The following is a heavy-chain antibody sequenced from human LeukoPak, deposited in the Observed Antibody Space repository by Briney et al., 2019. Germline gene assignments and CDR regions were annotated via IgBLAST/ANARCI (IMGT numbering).Heavy chain of an antibody. V-gene: IGHV3-23*01. CDR3: AKGFWRYLDY. J-gene: IGHJ4*02. CDR2: VGGANSIT. CDR1: GFTFSTYA. Sequence: GGSLRLSCAASGFTFSTYATSWVRQAPGKGLEWVSAVGGANSITYYTDSVKGRFTVSRDNFKNTVYLQMNSLRAEDTAVYYCAKGFWRYLDYWGQGTLVTVSS. D-gene: IGHD1-1*01.